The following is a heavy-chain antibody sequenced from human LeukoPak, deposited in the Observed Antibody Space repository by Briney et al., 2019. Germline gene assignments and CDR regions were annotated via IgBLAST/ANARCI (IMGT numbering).Heavy chain of an antibody. CDR2: ISWNSGSI. V-gene: IGHV3-9*01. J-gene: IGHJ4*02. D-gene: IGHD6-6*01. CDR3: AKDSEYSSSAVFDY. Sequence: GRSLRLSCVASGFTFDDYAMHWVRQAPGKGLEWVSGISWNSGSIGYADSVEGRFTISRDNAKHSLYLQMNSLRAEDTALYYCAKDSEYSSSAVFDYWGQGTLVTVSS. CDR1: GFTFDDYA.